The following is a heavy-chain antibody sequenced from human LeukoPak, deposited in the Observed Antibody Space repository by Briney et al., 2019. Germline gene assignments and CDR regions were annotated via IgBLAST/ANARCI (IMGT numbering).Heavy chain of an antibody. J-gene: IGHJ5*02. CDR3: ARSGGRWNWFDP. CDR1: GGSISSYY. CDR2: IYYSGST. D-gene: IGHD2-15*01. Sequence: PSETLSLTCTVSGGSISSYYWSWTRQPPGKGLEWIGYIYYSGSTNYNPSLKSRVTISVDTSKNQFSLKLTSVTAADTAVYYCARSGGRWNWFDPWGQGTLVTVSS. V-gene: IGHV4-59*01.